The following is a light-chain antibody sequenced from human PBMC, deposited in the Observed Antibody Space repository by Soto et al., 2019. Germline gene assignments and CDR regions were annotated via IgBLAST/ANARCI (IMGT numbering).Light chain of an antibody. J-gene: IGKJ1*01. CDR1: QSVSSSY. CDR3: QQYGSSPGT. V-gene: IGKV3-20*01. CDR2: GAS. Sequence: EIVLTQSPGTLSLSPGERATLSCRASQSVSSSYLAWYQQKPGQAPRLLIYGASSRATGIPDRFSGSGSGTDFTLTISRLEPEDVAMYFCQQYGSSPGTFGQGTKVEI.